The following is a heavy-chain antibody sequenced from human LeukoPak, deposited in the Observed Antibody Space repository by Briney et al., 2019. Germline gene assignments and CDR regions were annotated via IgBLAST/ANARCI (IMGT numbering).Heavy chain of an antibody. CDR3: ARQGDGYSSGWFLGYYYYYMDV. D-gene: IGHD6-19*01. Sequence: GASVKVSCKASGYTFTGYYMHWVRQAPGQGLEWMGWINPNSGGTNYAQKFQGRVTMTRDTSISTAYMELSRLRSDDTAVYYCARQGDGYSSGWFLGYYYYYMDVWGKGTTVTISS. CDR2: INPNSGGT. J-gene: IGHJ6*03. CDR1: GYTFTGYY. V-gene: IGHV1-2*02.